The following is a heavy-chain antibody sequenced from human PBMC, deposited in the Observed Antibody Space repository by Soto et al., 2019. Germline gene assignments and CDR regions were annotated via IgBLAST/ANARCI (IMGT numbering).Heavy chain of an antibody. V-gene: IGHV2-5*02. CDR2: IYWDDDK. CDR1: GFSLSARPVG. J-gene: IGHJ4*02. D-gene: IGHD1-1*01. CDR3: AHRAYIDGNWSGGYFDS. Sequence: QITLKESGPTRVKPTQTLTLTCTFSGFSLSARPVGVGWIRQAPGKALERLALIYWDDDKRYSPSLTSRLTITKDTSERQVVRTMTNMDPVDTGIYYCAHRAYIDGNWSGGYFDSWGQGALVTVSS.